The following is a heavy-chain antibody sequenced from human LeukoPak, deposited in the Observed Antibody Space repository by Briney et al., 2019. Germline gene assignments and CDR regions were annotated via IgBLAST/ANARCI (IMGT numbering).Heavy chain of an antibody. D-gene: IGHD1-26*01. V-gene: IGHV3-23*01. CDR2: ITGSGGRT. CDR1: GFTFSSYA. CDR3: AKEYTGTFSPFPSYFDN. Sequence: GGSLRLSWAASGFTFSSYAMNWVRQAPGKGLEWVSAITGSGGRTYYADSVKGRFTISRDNSKNTLYLQMNSLRAEDTAIYYCAKEYTGTFSPFPSYFDNWLEGTIVSVCS. J-gene: IGHJ4*02.